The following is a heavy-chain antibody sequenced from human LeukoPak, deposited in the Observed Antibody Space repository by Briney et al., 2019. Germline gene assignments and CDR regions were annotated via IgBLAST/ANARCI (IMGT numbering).Heavy chain of an antibody. Sequence: GGSLRLSCAASGFSFSDYWMHWVRQAPGKGLVWVSRINSDGRNIAYADSVKGRFTISRDNAKNTLYLEMNSLAIEDTAVYYCARAISWNGAQGHMDVWGKGTTVTVS. CDR3: ARAISWNGAQGHMDV. V-gene: IGHV3-74*03. D-gene: IGHD1-1*01. J-gene: IGHJ6*03. CDR2: INSDGRNI. CDR1: GFSFSDYW.